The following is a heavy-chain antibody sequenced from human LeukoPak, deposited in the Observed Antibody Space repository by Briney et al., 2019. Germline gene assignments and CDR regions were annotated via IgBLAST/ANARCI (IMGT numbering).Heavy chain of an antibody. Sequence: GGSLRLSCAASGFTFSSYWMHWVRQAPGKGLVWVSRIDGDGSSTNYTDSVKGRFTISRDNARNTLYLQMNSLRAEDTAVYYCARSIVGACFDCWGQGTLVTVSS. CDR1: GFTFSSYW. CDR3: ARSIVGACFDC. V-gene: IGHV3-74*01. CDR2: IDGDGSST. D-gene: IGHD1-26*01. J-gene: IGHJ4*02.